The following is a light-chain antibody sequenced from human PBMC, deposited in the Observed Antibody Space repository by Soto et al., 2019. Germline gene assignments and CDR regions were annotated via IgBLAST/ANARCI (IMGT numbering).Light chain of an antibody. CDR3: QQYGSSGT. V-gene: IGKV3-20*01. J-gene: IGKJ1*01. Sequence: EIVMTQSPATLSLSPGESATLSCRASQSVSSSYLALYLQKPGQAPSLLICGASNMATGIQDRFSGRGSGTDFTLTIRRLEPEDFAVYYCQQYGSSGTFGQGTKVDIK. CDR2: GAS. CDR1: QSVSSSY.